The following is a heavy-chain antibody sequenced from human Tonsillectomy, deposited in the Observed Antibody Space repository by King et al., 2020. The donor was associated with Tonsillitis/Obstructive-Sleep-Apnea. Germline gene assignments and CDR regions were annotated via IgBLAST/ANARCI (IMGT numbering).Heavy chain of an antibody. CDR2: INHSGST. J-gene: IGHJ4*02. D-gene: IGHD1-7*01. CDR1: GGSFSGYY. CDR3: AGHRAGTTSYRSVDY. V-gene: IGHV4-34*01. Sequence: VQLQQWGAGLLKPSETLSLTCAVYGGSFSGYYWSWIRQPPGKGLEWIGEINHSGSTNYNPSLKSRVTISVDTSKNQFSLKLSSVTAADTAVYYCAGHRAGTTSYRSVDYWGQGTLVTVSS.